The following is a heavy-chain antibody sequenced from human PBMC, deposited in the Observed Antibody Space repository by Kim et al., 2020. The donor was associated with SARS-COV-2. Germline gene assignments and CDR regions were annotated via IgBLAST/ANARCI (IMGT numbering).Heavy chain of an antibody. CDR3: ARGLGELDVTY. J-gene: IGHJ4*02. D-gene: IGHD3-16*01. Sequence: GGSLRLSCAASGFTFSDHYMDWVRQAPGKGLEWVGRTRNKANSYTTEYAASVKGRFTISRDDSKNSLYLQMNSLKTEDTAVYYCARGLGELDVTYWGQGTLVTVSS. CDR2: TRNKANSYTT. V-gene: IGHV3-72*01. CDR1: GFTFSDHY.